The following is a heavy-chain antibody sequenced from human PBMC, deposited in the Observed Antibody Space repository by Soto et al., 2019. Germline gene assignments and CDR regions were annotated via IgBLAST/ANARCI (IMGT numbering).Heavy chain of an antibody. D-gene: IGHD2-15*01. V-gene: IGHV3-66*01. CDR3: ARYCSGGSCYSTFDY. J-gene: IGHJ4*02. Sequence: EVQLVESGGGLVQPGGSLRLSCAASGFTVSSNYMSWVRQAPGKGLEWVSVIYSGGSTYYADSVKGRFTISRDNSKNTLYLQMNSLRAEDTAVYYCARYCSGGSCYSTFDYWGQGTLVTVSS. CDR2: IYSGGST. CDR1: GFTVSSNY.